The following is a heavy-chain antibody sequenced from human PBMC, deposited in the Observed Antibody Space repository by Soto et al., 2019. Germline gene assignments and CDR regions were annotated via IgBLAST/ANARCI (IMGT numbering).Heavy chain of an antibody. Sequence: SVKVSCKASGGTFSSYTISWVRQAPGQGLEWMGRIIPILGIANYAQKFQGRVTNTADKSTSTAYKEMSSLRSEDTAVYYFARVQTTKYCSSTSCYPGAFDIWGQGTMVTVSS. J-gene: IGHJ3*02. CDR2: IIPILGIA. CDR3: ARVQTTKYCSSTSCYPGAFDI. D-gene: IGHD2-2*01. CDR1: GGTFSSYT. V-gene: IGHV1-69*02.